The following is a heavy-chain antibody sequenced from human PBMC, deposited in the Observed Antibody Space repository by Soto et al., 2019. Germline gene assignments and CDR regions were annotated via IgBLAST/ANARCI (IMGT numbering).Heavy chain of an antibody. D-gene: IGHD2-2*01. J-gene: IGHJ4*02. V-gene: IGHV3-21*01. CDR2: ISSSSSYI. CDR3: ARDLPYMCCSSTSCYPDY. CDR1: GFTFSSYS. Sequence: DVQVVESGGGLVQPGGSLRVSCAASGFTFSSYSMNWVRQAPGKGLEWVSSISSSSSYIYYADSVKGRFTISRDNAKNSLSLQLNSLRAEDTAASYCARDLPYMCCSSTSCYPDYWGQGTLVTVSS.